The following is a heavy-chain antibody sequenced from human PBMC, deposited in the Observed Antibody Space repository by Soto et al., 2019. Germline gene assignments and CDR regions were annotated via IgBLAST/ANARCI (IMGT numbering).Heavy chain of an antibody. CDR3: ARAYYGDYPYFDY. V-gene: IGHV4-59*01. Sequence: SETLSLTCTVSGVSISSYYWSWIRQPPGEGLEWIGSIYYSGSTNYNPSLKSRVTISIDTSKNHFSLKLSSVTAADTAVYFCARAYYGDYPYFDYWGQGTLVTVSS. CDR1: GVSISSYY. D-gene: IGHD4-17*01. J-gene: IGHJ4*02. CDR2: IYYSGST.